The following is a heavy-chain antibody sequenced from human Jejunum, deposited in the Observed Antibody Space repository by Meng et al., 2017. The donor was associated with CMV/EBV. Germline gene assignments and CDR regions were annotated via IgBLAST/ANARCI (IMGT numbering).Heavy chain of an antibody. J-gene: IGHJ4*02. CDR3: ARDKIAVAGITGDY. Sequence: QVQVVQSGDELKKPGASGKVSCKASGYTFTISAMNWVRQAPGQGLERMGWINTSAGNPTYAQGFTGRFVFSLDTSVSTAYLQISSLKAEDTAVYYCARDKIAVAGITGDYCGQGTLVTVSS. D-gene: IGHD6-19*01. CDR1: GYTFTISA. CDR2: INTSAGNP. V-gene: IGHV7-4-1*02.